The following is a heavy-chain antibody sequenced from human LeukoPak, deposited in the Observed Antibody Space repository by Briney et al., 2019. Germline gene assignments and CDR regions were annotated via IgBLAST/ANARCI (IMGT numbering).Heavy chain of an antibody. J-gene: IGHJ4*02. Sequence: SETLSLTCAVYGGSFSGYYWSWIRQPPGKGLEWIGYIYYSGSTNYNPSLKSRVTISVDTSKNQFSLKLSSVTAADTAVYYCASSGIAVAGTWFDYWGQGTLVTVSS. V-gene: IGHV4-59*12. CDR1: GGSFSGYY. CDR2: IYYSGST. CDR3: ASSGIAVAGTWFDY. D-gene: IGHD6-19*01.